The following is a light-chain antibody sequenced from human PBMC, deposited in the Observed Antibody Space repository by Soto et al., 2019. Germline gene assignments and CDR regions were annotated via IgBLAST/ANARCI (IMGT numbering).Light chain of an antibody. CDR3: SSYTGGNPSYV. CDR2: EVT. CDR1: SSDVGGYDY. Sequence: SVLTQPPSASGSPGQSVTISCTGTSSDVGGYDYVSWYQQHPGKAPKLMIYEVTIRPSGVSDRLSGSKSGNTASLTVSGLQAEDEADYYCSSYTGGNPSYVFGTGTKV. V-gene: IGLV2-8*01. J-gene: IGLJ1*01.